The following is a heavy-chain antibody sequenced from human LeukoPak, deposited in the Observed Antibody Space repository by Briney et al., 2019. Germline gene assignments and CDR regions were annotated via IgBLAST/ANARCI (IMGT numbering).Heavy chain of an antibody. J-gene: IGHJ4*02. V-gene: IGHV4-39*01. CDR1: GGSISSSSAY. D-gene: IGHD5-18*01. CDR2: IYYSKNT. CDR3: VSPRGFSYGYFDY. Sequence: SETLSLTRTVSGGSISSSSAYWGWIRQPPGKGLEWIGSIYYSKNTYYNPSLKSRVPISADTSKNQFSLTLGSVSATDTAVYYCVSPRGFSYGYFDYWGQGTLVTVSS.